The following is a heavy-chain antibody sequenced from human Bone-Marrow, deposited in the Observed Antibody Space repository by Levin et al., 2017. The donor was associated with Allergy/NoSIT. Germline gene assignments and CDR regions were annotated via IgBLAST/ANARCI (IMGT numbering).Heavy chain of an antibody. D-gene: IGHD3-9*01. CDR2: SRNKANSYTT. J-gene: IGHJ5*02. CDR1: GFTFSDYY. CDR3: TGRLIIFRDVIP. Sequence: GGSLRLSCAASGFTFSDYYIDWVRQAPGKGLEWVGRSRNKANSYTTEYAASVKGRFTISRDDSKKSLYLQMNSLKTGDTVIYYWTGRLIIFRDVIPWGQGTLVTVSS. V-gene: IGHV3-72*01.